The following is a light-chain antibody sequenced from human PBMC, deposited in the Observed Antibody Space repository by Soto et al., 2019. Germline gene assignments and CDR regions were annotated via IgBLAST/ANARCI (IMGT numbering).Light chain of an antibody. J-gene: IGKJ1*01. Sequence: DIQMTQSPSSLSASVGDRVTISCRASQSISSYLNWYQQKPGKAPKLLIYSASRLQSGVPSRFSGSGSGTDFPLTISSLQPEDFASYYCQQSYSTPQTFGQGTKVEVK. CDR1: QSISSY. CDR3: QQSYSTPQT. CDR2: SAS. V-gene: IGKV1-39*01.